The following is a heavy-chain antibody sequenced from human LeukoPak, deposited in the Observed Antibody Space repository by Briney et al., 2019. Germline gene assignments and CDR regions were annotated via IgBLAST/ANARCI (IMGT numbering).Heavy chain of an antibody. CDR1: GLTVSSTY. Sequence: GGSLRLSCAASGLTVSSTYMSWVRQAPGKGLEWVSILYSDGSTYYADSVMGRFTISRDNSENTLYLQMNSLRAEDTAFYYCTRGRDSGGYQAFDYWGQGTLVTVSS. CDR2: LYSDGST. V-gene: IGHV3-53*01. J-gene: IGHJ4*02. D-gene: IGHD3-22*01. CDR3: TRGRDSGGYQAFDY.